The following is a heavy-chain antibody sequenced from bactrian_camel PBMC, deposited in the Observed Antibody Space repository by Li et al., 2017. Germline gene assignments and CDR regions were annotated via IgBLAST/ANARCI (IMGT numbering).Heavy chain of an antibody. V-gene: IGHV3-2*01. D-gene: IGHD5*01. Sequence: HVQLVESGGGLVQPGGSLRLSCAASGLTFSDYYTNWVRQVPGRGLEWVSSINSRAGSTHYSEAVKGRFTISRNYAENTVCLQLSSLKPEDTAMYYCAADSCTRPATGKVNRVPEYNYWGQGTQVTVS. CDR1: GLTFSDYY. CDR2: INSRAGST. CDR3: AADSCTRPATGKVNRVPEYNY. J-gene: IGHJ4*01.